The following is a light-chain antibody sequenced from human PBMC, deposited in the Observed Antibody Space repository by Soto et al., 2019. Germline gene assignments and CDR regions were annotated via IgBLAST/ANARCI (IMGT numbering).Light chain of an antibody. CDR3: QQSYTTPVYS. Sequence: DVQMTQYTSYVSASVGDRVTITCRASQSINKWLAWYQQKPGEAPKLLIYSASNLQSGVPSRFSGSGSGTDFTLTISSLQPEDFANYFCQQSYTTPVYSFVQGTKVDNK. CDR1: QSINKW. J-gene: IGKJ2*01. V-gene: IGKV1-12*01. CDR2: SAS.